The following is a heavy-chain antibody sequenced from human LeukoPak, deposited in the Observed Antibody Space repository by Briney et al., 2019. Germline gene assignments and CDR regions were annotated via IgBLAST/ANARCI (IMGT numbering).Heavy chain of an antibody. Sequence: PGGSLRLSCAASGFTFSNAWMNWVRQAPGKGLEWVGRIKSKTDGGTTDYAAPVKGRFTISRDDSKNTLYLQMNSLKTEDTAVYYCTTDPPLTYSYGPLHYYYYYGMDVWGQGTTVTVSS. V-gene: IGHV3-15*01. D-gene: IGHD5-18*01. CDR1: GFTFSNAW. CDR2: IKSKTDGGTT. J-gene: IGHJ6*02. CDR3: TTDPPLTYSYGPLHYYYYYGMDV.